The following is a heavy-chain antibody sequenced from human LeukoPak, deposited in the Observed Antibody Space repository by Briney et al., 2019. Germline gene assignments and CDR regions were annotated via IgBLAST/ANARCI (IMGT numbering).Heavy chain of an antibody. CDR2: IYYSGST. Sequence: SETLSLTCTVSGGSISSYYWSWIRQPPGKGLEWIGYIYYSGSTNYSPSLKSRVTISVDTSKNQFSLKLSSVTAADTAVYYCARLYSVSGYSYPLEFDYWGQGTLVTVSS. CDR3: ARLYSVSGYSYPLEFDY. V-gene: IGHV4-59*08. J-gene: IGHJ4*02. D-gene: IGHD5-18*01. CDR1: GGSISSYY.